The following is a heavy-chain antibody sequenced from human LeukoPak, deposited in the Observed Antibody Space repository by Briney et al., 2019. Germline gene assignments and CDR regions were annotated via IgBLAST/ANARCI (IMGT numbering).Heavy chain of an antibody. CDR2: INAGNGNT. Sequence: ASVKVSCKASGYTFTSYAMHWVRQAPGQRLEWMGWINAGNGNTKYSQEFQGRVTITRDTSASTAYMELSSLRSEDMAVYYCATSTLRGSTYYYYMDVWGKGTTVTVSS. J-gene: IGHJ6*03. D-gene: IGHD4-17*01. CDR3: ATSTLRGSTYYYYMDV. V-gene: IGHV1-3*03. CDR1: GYTFTSYA.